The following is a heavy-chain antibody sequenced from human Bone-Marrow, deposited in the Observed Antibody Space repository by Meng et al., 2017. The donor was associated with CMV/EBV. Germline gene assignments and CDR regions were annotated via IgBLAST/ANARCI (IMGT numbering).Heavy chain of an antibody. Sequence: SVKVSCKASGGTFSSYAISWVRQAPGQGLEWMGGIIPILGIANYAQKFQGRVTMTRDTSISTAYMELSRLRSDDTAVYYCASGRLLWGVNANWFDPWGQGTLVTVSS. J-gene: IGHJ5*02. CDR3: ASGRLLWGVNANWFDP. CDR1: GGTFSSYA. D-gene: IGHD3-16*01. CDR2: IIPILGIA. V-gene: IGHV1-69*10.